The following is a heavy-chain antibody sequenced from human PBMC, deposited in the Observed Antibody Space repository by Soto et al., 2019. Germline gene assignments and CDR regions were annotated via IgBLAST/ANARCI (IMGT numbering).Heavy chain of an antibody. V-gene: IGHV1-2*02. CDR1: GYTFTGYY. CDR3: ARGLYNWNYEGLVDY. CDR2: INPNSGGT. Sequence: SVKVSCKASGYTFTGYYMHWVRQAPGQGLEWMGWINPNSGGTNYAQKFQGRVTMTRDTSISTAYMELSRLRSDDTAVYYCARGLYNWNYEGLVDYWGQGTLVTVCS. D-gene: IGHD1-7*01. J-gene: IGHJ4*02.